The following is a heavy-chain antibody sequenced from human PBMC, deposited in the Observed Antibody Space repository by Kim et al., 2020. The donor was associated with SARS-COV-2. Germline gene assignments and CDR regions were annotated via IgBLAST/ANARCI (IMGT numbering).Heavy chain of an antibody. CDR2: INHSGST. CDR1: GGSFSGYY. V-gene: IGHV4-34*01. Sequence: SETLSLTCAVYGGSFSGYYWSWIRQPPGKGLEWIGEINHSGSTNYNPSLKSRVTISVDTSKNQFSLKLSSVTAADTAVYYCASPILEQWHMDVWGQGTTVTVSS. D-gene: IGHD6-19*01. J-gene: IGHJ6*02. CDR3: ASPILEQWHMDV.